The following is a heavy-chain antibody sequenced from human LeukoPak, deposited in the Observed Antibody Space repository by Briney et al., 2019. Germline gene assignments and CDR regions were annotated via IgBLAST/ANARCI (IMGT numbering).Heavy chain of an antibody. V-gene: IGHV3-30*02. CDR2: IWYDGSNK. CDR3: VKDHYGSGSYYFDY. D-gene: IGHD3-10*01. Sequence: GGSLRLSCAASGFTFSSYGMHWVRQAPGKGLEWVAVIWYDGSNKYYADSVKGRFTISRDNSKNTLYLQMSSLRAEDTAVYYCVKDHYGSGSYYFDYWGQGTLVTVSS. J-gene: IGHJ4*02. CDR1: GFTFSSYG.